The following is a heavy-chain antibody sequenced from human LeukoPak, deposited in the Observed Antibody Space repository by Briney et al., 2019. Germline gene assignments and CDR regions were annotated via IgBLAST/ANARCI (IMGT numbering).Heavy chain of an antibody. D-gene: IGHD2-2*01. Sequence: SETLSLTCTVSGGSISSYYWSWIRQPARKGLEWIGRIYTSGSTNYNPSLKSRVTMSVDTSKNQFSLKLSSVTAADTAVYYCARDHRGYQLPSGSDYYYYYYMDVWGKGTTVTVSS. CDR1: GGSISSYY. J-gene: IGHJ6*03. V-gene: IGHV4-4*07. CDR3: ARDHRGYQLPSGSDYYYYYYMDV. CDR2: IYTSGST.